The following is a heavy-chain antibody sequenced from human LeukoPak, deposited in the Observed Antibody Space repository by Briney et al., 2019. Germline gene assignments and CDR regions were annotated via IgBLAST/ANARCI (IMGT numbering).Heavy chain of an antibody. D-gene: IGHD2-21*02. V-gene: IGHV3-23*01. J-gene: IGHJ4*02. CDR1: GFTFSTYA. CDR3: AKDVVVTAHRALDY. Sequence: GGSLRLSCAASGFTFSTYAMSWVRQAPGKGLEWVSAISGSGGTTYYADSVKGRFTISRDNSKNTLYLQMNSMRAEDTAVYYCAKDVVVTAHRALDYWGQGTLVTVSS. CDR2: ISGSGGTT.